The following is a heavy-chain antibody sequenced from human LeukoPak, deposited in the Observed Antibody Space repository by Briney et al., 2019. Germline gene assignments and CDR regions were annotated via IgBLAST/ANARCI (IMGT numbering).Heavy chain of an antibody. CDR3: ARQGAGSSHYDDTGLPRGAYDG. V-gene: IGHV5-51*01. CDR2: IYPGDSES. CDR1: GSIFTTYW. D-gene: IGHD3-16*01. J-gene: IGHJ3*01. Sequence: GASLQISCKVSGSIFTTYWIAWVRPLPGKVLEWMGVIYPGDSESRYTPSFRGQVSIAVDRSSNTAFLQWNSLREADTAVYFCARQGAGSSHYDDTGLPRGAYDGWGQGTRVIVSS.